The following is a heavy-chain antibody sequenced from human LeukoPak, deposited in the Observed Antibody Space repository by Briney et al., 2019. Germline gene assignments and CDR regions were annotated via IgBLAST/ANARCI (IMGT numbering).Heavy chain of an antibody. Sequence: GGSLRLSCAASGFIFSDYGINWVRQAPGKGLEWVSSIGSSSNYIDYADSVKGRFTIPRDNAKNSLYLQMNSLRAEDTAVYYCARDESVSYSNDYWGQGTLVTVSS. CDR3: ARDESVSYSNDY. J-gene: IGHJ4*02. V-gene: IGHV3-21*01. CDR2: IGSSSNYI. CDR1: GFIFSDYG. D-gene: IGHD1-26*01.